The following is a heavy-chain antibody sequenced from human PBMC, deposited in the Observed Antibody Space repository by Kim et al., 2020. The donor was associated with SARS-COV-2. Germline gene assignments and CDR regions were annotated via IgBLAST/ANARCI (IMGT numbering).Heavy chain of an antibody. D-gene: IGHD3-10*01. J-gene: IGHJ5*02. CDR2: IYYSGST. CDR3: ARGSALLWFGEVWFDP. V-gene: IGHV4-59*01. CDR1: GGSISSYY. Sequence: SETLSLTCTVSGGSISSYYWSCIRQPPGKGLEWIGYIYYSGSTNYNPSLKSRVTISVDTSKNQFSLKLSSVTAADTAVYYCARGSALLWFGEVWFDPWGQGTLVTVSS.